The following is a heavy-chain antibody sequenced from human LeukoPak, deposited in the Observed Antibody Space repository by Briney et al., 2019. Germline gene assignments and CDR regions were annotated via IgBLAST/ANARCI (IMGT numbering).Heavy chain of an antibody. Sequence: SETLSLTRTVSGYSISSGYYCGWIRQPPGKGLEWIGSIYHSGSTYYNPSLKSRVTISVDTSKNQFSLKLSSVTAADTAVYYCARDDLRSGAFDIWGQGTMVTVSS. CDR1: GYSISSGYY. V-gene: IGHV4-38-2*02. D-gene: IGHD3-10*01. CDR2: IYHSGST. J-gene: IGHJ3*02. CDR3: ARDDLRSGAFDI.